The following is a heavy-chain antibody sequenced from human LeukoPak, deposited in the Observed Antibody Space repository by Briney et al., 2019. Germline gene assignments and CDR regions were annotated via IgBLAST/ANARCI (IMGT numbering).Heavy chain of an antibody. J-gene: IGHJ5*02. V-gene: IGHV4-39*07. Sequence: SETLSLTCTVSVGSLSSDNYYWGWIRQSPGKGLEWIGSISYSGSTYYNPSLKSRVTISADTSKNQFSLKLTSVTAADTAVYYCARDQPRGGFGEEDWFDPWGQGTLVTVSS. CDR3: ARDQPRGGFGEEDWFDP. CDR2: ISYSGST. D-gene: IGHD3-10*01. CDR1: VGSLSSDNYY.